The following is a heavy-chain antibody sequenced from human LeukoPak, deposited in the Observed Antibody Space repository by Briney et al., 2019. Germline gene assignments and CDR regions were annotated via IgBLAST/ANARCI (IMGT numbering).Heavy chain of an antibody. CDR3: VRRVAGSGYRDY. CDR2: ILYSGST. J-gene: IGHJ4*02. CDR1: GGSISSSRHY. D-gene: IGHD3-22*01. Sequence: SETLSLTCTVSGGSISSSRHYWGWIRQPPGKGLEWIGNILYSGSTNYNPSLKSRVTISVDTSKNQFSLKLSSVTAANTAEYYCVRRVAGSGYRDYWGQGTLVTVSS. V-gene: IGHV4-39*01.